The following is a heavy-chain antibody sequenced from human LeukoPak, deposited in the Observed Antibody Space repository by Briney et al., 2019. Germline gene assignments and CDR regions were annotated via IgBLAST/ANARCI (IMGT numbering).Heavy chain of an antibody. J-gene: IGHJ4*02. CDR1: GYTFTGYY. V-gene: IGHV1-46*01. Sequence: GASVKVSCKASGYTFTGYYMHWVRQAPGQGLEWMGIINPSGGSTSYAQKFQGRVTMTRDMSTSTVYMELSSLRSEDTAVYYCARDHSSSWFIDYWGQGTLVTVSS. CDR3: ARDHSSSWFIDY. CDR2: INPSGGST. D-gene: IGHD6-13*01.